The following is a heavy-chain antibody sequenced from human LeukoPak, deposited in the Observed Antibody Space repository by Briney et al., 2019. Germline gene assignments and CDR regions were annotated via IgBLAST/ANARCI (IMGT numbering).Heavy chain of an antibody. Sequence: GGSLRLSCAASGFTFSTYAMTWVRQAPGKGLEWVGRIKSKTDGGTTDYAAPVKGRFTISRDDSKNTLYLQMNSLKTEDTAVYYCTTGPIGYYDSSGYYYSDYWGQGTLVTVSS. D-gene: IGHD3-22*01. J-gene: IGHJ4*02. CDR2: IKSKTDGGTT. V-gene: IGHV3-15*01. CDR1: GFTFSTYA. CDR3: TTGPIGYYDSSGYYYSDY.